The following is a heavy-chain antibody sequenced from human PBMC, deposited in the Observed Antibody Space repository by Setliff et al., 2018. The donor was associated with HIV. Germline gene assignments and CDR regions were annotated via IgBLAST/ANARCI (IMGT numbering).Heavy chain of an antibody. J-gene: IGHJ5*02. V-gene: IGHV4-39*01. CDR3: VPELLWFGELSHWFDP. D-gene: IGHD3-10*01. CDR1: GGSISSSSYY. Sequence: SETLSLTCTVSGGSISSSSYYWGWIRQPPGKGLEWIGSIYYSGSTYYNPSLKSRVTISVDTSKNQFSLKLSSVTAADMAVYYCVPELLWFGELSHWFDPWGQGTLVTVSS. CDR2: IYYSGST.